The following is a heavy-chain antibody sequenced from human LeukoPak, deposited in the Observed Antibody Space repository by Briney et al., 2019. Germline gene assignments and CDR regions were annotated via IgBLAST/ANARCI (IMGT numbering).Heavy chain of an antibody. CDR2: IYSGGST. CDR1: GFTVSSNY. J-gene: IGHJ6*03. CDR3: VKDVETYYYDSSGCVAMDV. V-gene: IGHV3-53*01. D-gene: IGHD3-22*01. Sequence: GGSLRLSCAASGFTVSSNYMSWVRQAPGKGLEWVSVIYSGGSTYYADSVKGRFTISRDNSKNTLYLQMNSLRAEDTAVYYCVKDVETYYYDSSGCVAMDVWGKGTTVTVSS.